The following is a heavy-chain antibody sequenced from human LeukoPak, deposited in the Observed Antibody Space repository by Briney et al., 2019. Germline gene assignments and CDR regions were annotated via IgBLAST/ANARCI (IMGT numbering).Heavy chain of an antibody. D-gene: IGHD2-15*01. CDR1: GGSISSSSYY. J-gene: IGHJ4*02. V-gene: IGHV4-39*01. CDR2: IYYSGST. CDR3: ARRPRHIVVVVAATDYFDY. Sequence: KPSETLSLTCTVSGGSISSSSYYWGWIRQPPGKGLEWFGSIYYSGSTYYNPSLKSRVTISVDTSKNQFSLKLSSVTAADTAVYYCARRPRHIVVVVAATDYFDYWGQGTLVTVSS.